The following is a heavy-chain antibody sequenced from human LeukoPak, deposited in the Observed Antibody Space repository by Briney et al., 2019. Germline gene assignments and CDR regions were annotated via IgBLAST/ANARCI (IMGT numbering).Heavy chain of an antibody. CDR2: IYYSGST. CDR3: ARCSGYYFSYFDY. CDR1: GGSISSYY. Sequence: SETLSLTCTVSGGSISSYYWSWIRQPPGKGLEWIGYIYYSGSTNYSPSLKSRVTISVDTSKNQFSLKLSSVTAADTAVYYCARCSGYYFSYFDYWGQGTLVTVSS. V-gene: IGHV4-59*01. J-gene: IGHJ4*02. D-gene: IGHD3-22*01.